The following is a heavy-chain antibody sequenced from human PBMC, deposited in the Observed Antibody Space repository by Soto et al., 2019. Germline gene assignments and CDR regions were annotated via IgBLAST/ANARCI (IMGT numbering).Heavy chain of an antibody. CDR3: AKLGATYYYDSSGYWVFDP. D-gene: IGHD3-22*01. CDR2: ISGSGGST. V-gene: IGHV3-23*01. CDR1: GFTFSSYA. Sequence: PGGSLRLSCAASGFTFSSYAMSWVRQAPGKGLEWVSAISGSGGSTYYADSVKGRFTISRDNSKNTLYLQMNSLRAEDTAVYYCAKLGATYYYDSSGYWVFDPWGQGTLVTVSS. J-gene: IGHJ5*02.